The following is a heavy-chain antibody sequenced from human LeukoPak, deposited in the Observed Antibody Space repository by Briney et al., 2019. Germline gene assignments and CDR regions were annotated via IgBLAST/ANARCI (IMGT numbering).Heavy chain of an antibody. CDR1: VGFISSYY. CDR2: IYYSGCH. Sequence: SETVSLTCTVSVGFISSYYWGWMRQPPGKGLEWIGFIYYSGCHKHNPSLKSRVTISVDTSKNQCSLKLSSVTAADTAVYYCARGGSQLEYCSGGSCYVTGAFDIWGQGTMVTVSS. V-gene: IGHV4-59*01. CDR3: ARGGSQLEYCSGGSCYVTGAFDI. J-gene: IGHJ3*02. D-gene: IGHD2-15*01.